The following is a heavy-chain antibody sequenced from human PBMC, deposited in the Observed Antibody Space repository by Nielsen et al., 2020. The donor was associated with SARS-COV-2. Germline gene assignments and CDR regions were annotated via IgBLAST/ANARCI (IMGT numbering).Heavy chain of an antibody. Sequence: WVRQAPGQGLEWMGCISAYNGNTNYAQKLQGRVTMTTDTSTSTAYMELRSLRSDDTAVYYCARDAGSGSYYNLRGMNWFDPWGQGTLVTVSS. D-gene: IGHD3-10*01. CDR3: ARDAGSGSYYNLRGMNWFDP. J-gene: IGHJ5*02. V-gene: IGHV1-18*01. CDR2: ISAYNGNT.